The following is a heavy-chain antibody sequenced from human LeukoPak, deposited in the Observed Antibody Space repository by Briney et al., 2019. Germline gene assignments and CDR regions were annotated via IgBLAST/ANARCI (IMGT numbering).Heavy chain of an antibody. J-gene: IGHJ5*02. CDR3: ARTGGYYDILTGSTPWFDP. CDR1: NGSISSDTYF. D-gene: IGHD3-9*01. Sequence: SETLSLTCTVSNGSISSDTYFWSWIRQPAGKGLEWIGRIYTSGSTNYNPSLKSRVTISVDTSKNQFSLKLSSATAADTAVYYCARTGGYYDILTGSTPWFDPWGQGTLVTVSS. V-gene: IGHV4-61*02. CDR2: IYTSGST.